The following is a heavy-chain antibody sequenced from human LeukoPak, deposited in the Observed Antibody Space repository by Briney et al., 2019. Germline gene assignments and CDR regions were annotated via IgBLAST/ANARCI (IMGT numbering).Heavy chain of an antibody. V-gene: IGHV1-18*01. CDR3: ARDWYDYSNYGELYYFDY. CDR1: GYTFTSYG. CDR2: ISAYNGNT. J-gene: IGHJ4*02. D-gene: IGHD4-11*01. Sequence: ASVKVSCKASGYTFTSYGISWVRQAPGQGLEWMGWISAYNGNTNYAQKLQDRVTMTTDTSTSTAYMELRSLRSDDTAVYYCARDWYDYSNYGELYYFDYWGQGTLVTVSS.